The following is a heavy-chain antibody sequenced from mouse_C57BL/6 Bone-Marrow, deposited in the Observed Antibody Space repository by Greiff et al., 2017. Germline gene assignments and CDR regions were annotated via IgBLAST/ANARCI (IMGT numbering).Heavy chain of an antibody. CDR2: INPSSGYT. Sequence: QVQLQQSGAELARPGASVKMSCKASGYTFTSYTMHWVKQRPGQGLEWIGYINPSSGYTKYNQKFKDKATLTADKSSSTAYMQLSRLTSEASAVYYCSRFSDAYWGQGTLVTVSA. CDR1: GYTFTSYT. J-gene: IGHJ3*01. CDR3: SRFSDAY. V-gene: IGHV1-4*01.